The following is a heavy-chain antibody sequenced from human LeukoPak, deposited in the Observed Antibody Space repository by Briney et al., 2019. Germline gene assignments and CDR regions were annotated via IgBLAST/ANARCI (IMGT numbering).Heavy chain of an antibody. CDR3: ARSRVPRSRDAFDV. D-gene: IGHD5/OR15-5a*01. V-gene: IGHV4-59*11. Sequence: SETLSLTCSVSGDSLSSHYWSWIRQPPGKGLEWIGQMYYSGSTNYNPALKSRVTISVDTAKNQFSLKVSSVTAADTAVYYCARSRVPRSRDAFDVWGQGTMVTVSS. J-gene: IGHJ3*01. CDR2: MYYSGST. CDR1: GDSLSSHY.